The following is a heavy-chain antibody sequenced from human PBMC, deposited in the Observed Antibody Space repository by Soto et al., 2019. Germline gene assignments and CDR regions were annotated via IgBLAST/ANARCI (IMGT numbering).Heavy chain of an antibody. CDR1: GFTVSSNY. CDR2: IYSGGST. Sequence: PGGSLRLSCVASGFTVSSNYMSWVRQAPGKGLEWVSVIYSGGSTYYADSVKGRFTISRDNSKNTLYLQMNSLRAEDTAVYYCARDRIAVAGNPEYFQHWGQGTLVTVSS. V-gene: IGHV3-66*01. D-gene: IGHD6-19*01. CDR3: ARDRIAVAGNPEYFQH. J-gene: IGHJ1*01.